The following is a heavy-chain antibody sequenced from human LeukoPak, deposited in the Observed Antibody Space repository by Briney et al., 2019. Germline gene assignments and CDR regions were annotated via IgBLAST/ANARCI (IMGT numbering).Heavy chain of an antibody. CDR2: ISYDGSNK. CDR3: ARDIAVGATPMGLDY. D-gene: IGHD1-26*01. J-gene: IGHJ4*02. Sequence: PGGSLRLSCAASGFTFSSYAMHWVRQAPGKGLEWVAVISYDGSNKYYADSVKGRFTISRDNSKNTLYLQMNSLRAEDTAVYYCARDIAVGATPMGLDYWGQGTLVTVSS. CDR1: GFTFSSYA. V-gene: IGHV3-30-3*01.